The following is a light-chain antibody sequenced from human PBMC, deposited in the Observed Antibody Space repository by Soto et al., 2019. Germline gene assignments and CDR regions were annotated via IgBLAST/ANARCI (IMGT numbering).Light chain of an antibody. J-gene: IGLJ1*01. CDR3: SAYSDIDTKV. CDR2: EVN. V-gene: IGLV2-14*03. Sequence: QSALTQPPSASGSPGQSVTISCTGTISDVGGYNYVAWYQQHPGKAPKLMIYEVNNRPSGVSNRFSGSKSDTTASLTISGLQPEDEADYYCSAYSDIDTKVFGTGTKLTVL. CDR1: ISDVGGYNY.